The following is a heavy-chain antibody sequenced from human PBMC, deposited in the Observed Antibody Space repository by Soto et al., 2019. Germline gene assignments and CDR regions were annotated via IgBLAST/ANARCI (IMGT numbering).Heavy chain of an antibody. J-gene: IGHJ5*02. CDR3: ARVVLPAAIRVWFDP. CDR2: FIPIFGTA. Sequence: QVQLVQSGAEVKKRGSSVKVSCKASGGTFSSYAISWVRQAPGQGLEWMGGFIPIFGTANYAQKLQGRVTATADKSTGTTYMELSSLRSEDTAVHYCARVVLPAAIRVWFDPWGQGTLVTVSS. D-gene: IGHD2-2*02. V-gene: IGHV1-69*06. CDR1: GGTFSSYA.